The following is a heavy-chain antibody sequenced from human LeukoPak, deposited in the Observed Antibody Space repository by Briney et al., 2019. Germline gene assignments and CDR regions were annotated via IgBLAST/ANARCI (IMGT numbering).Heavy chain of an antibody. CDR1: GGSISSSSYY. J-gene: IGHJ5*02. V-gene: IGHV4-39*07. CDR3: ARGDRSTRRLGELSSNWFDP. CDR2: IYYSGST. Sequence: SETLSLTCTVSGGSISSSSYYWGWIRQPPGKGLEWIGSIYYSGSTYYNPSLKSRVTISVDTSKNQFSLKLSSVTAADTAVYYCARGDRSTRRLGELSSNWFDPWGQGTLVTVSS. D-gene: IGHD3-16*02.